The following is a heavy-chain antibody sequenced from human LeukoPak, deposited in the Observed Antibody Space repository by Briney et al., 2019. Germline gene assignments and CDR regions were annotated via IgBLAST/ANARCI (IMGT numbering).Heavy chain of an antibody. D-gene: IGHD2-15*01. Sequence: SETLSLTRTVSSDSISSSSYYWGWIRQPPGKGLEWIGSIYYSGSTYYNPSLKSRVTISVDTSKNQFSLKLSSVTAADTAVYYCARGYCSGGSCYEVDYWGQGTLVTVSS. V-gene: IGHV4-39*01. CDR3: ARGYCSGGSCYEVDY. J-gene: IGHJ4*02. CDR1: SDSISSSSYY. CDR2: IYYSGST.